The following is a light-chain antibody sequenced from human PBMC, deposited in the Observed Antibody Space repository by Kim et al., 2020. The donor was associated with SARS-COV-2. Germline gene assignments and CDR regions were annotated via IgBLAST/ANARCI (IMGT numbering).Light chain of an antibody. Sequence: QSALTQPPSASGSPGQSVTISCTGTSSDIGGYKYVSWYQQQPDKAPKLMIYDVTKRPSGVPDRFSGSKSGNTASLTVSGLQAEDEADYYCSSFAGRNNLYVFGTGTKVTVL. CDR1: SSDIGGYKY. J-gene: IGLJ1*01. V-gene: IGLV2-8*01. CDR2: DVT. CDR3: SSFAGRNNLYV.